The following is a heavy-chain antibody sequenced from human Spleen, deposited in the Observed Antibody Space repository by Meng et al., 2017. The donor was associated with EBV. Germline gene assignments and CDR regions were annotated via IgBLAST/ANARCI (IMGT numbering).Heavy chain of an antibody. J-gene: IGHJ5*02. CDR3: ARGSYRYTEGWFDT. Sequence: QVQLMESGGGVVQPGRSLRLSCSASGFTFSTYGMHWVRQAPGKGLEWVAVIWYDGSNKNYAVSVKGRFTISRDNSKNTLYLQMNSLRAEDTAVYYCARGSYRYTEGWFDTWGQGTLVTVSS. V-gene: IGHV3-33*01. CDR1: GFTFSTYG. D-gene: IGHD3-16*02. CDR2: IWYDGSNK.